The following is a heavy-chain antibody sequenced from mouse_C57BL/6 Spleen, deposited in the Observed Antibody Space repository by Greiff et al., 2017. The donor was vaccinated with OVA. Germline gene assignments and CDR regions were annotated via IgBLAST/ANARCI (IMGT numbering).Heavy chain of an antibody. CDR1: GYTFTSYW. CDR2: IDPSDSYT. J-gene: IGHJ4*01. Sequence: QVHVKQPGAELVMPGASVKLSCKASGYTFTSYWMHWVKQRPGQGLEWIGEIDPSDSYTNYNQKFKGKSTLTVDKSSSTAYMQLSSLTSEDSAVYYCARWGSIYYEGDYWGQGTSVTVSS. CDR3: ARWGSIYYEGDY. V-gene: IGHV1-69*01. D-gene: IGHD2-4*01.